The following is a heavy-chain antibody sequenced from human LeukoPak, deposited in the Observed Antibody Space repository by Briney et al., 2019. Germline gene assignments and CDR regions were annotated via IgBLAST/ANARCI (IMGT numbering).Heavy chain of an antibody. CDR2: IDTSSTYI. D-gene: IGHD5-18*01. V-gene: IGHV3-21*01. CDR3: TSELGIQPWSQYY. Sequence: PGGSLRLSCATSGFSFSLYTMNWVRQAPGKGLDWVSSIDTSSTYIEYADSVKGRFTITRDNAKNTLYLQMNSLRAEETGVYYCTSELGIQPWSQYYWGQGTLVTVSS. CDR1: GFSFSLYT. J-gene: IGHJ4*02.